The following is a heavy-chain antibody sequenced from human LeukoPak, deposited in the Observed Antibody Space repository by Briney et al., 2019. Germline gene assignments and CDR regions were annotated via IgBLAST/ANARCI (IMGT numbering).Heavy chain of an antibody. Sequence: PGGSLRLSCAASGFTFSSYGMHWVRQAPGKGLEWVAVIWYDGGNKFYADSVKGRFTISRDNSKNTLYLQMNSLRAEDTAVYYCARGDIRLDYFDYWGQGTLVTVS. J-gene: IGHJ4*02. CDR1: GFTFSSYG. V-gene: IGHV3-33*01. CDR2: IWYDGGNK. D-gene: IGHD6-19*01. CDR3: ARGDIRLDYFDY.